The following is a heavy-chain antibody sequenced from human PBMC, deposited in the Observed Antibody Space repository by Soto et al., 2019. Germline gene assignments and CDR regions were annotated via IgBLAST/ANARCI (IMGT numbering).Heavy chain of an antibody. CDR2: IYYSGST. Sequence: QLQLQESGPGLVKPSETLSLTCTVSGGSISSSSYYWGWIRQPPGKGLEWIGSIYYSGSTDYNPSLKSRVTMSVDTSKNQFSLKLSSVTAADTAVYYCARLYRSSSGCYTIRYYFDYWGQGTLVTVSS. CDR1: GGSISSSSYY. J-gene: IGHJ4*02. D-gene: IGHD6-19*01. CDR3: ARLYRSSSGCYTIRYYFDY. V-gene: IGHV4-39*01.